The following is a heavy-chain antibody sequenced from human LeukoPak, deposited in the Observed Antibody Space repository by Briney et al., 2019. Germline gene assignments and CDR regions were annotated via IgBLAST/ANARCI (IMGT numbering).Heavy chain of an antibody. J-gene: IGHJ5*02. CDR2: INHSGST. V-gene: IGHV4-34*01. Sequence: SETLSLTCAVYGGSFSGYYWSWIRQPPGKGLEWIGEINHSGSTNYNPSLKSRVTISVDTSKNQFSLKVSSVTAADTAVYYCASTRANCSGGSCYSGWFDPWGQGTLVTVSS. D-gene: IGHD2-15*01. CDR3: ASTRANCSGGSCYSGWFDP. CDR1: GGSFSGYY.